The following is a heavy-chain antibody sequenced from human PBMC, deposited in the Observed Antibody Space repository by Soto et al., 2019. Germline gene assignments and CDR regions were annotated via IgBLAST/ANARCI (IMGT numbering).Heavy chain of an antibody. CDR2: ISSSGSTI. CDR3: ARSGDNYNVLDY. CDR1: GFTFSDYY. V-gene: IGHV3-11*04. D-gene: IGHD3-10*02. J-gene: IGHJ4*02. Sequence: GGSLRLSCAASGFTFSDYYMSWIRQAPGKGLEWVSYISSSGSTIYYADSVKDRFTISRDNAKNSLYLLMNSLRGEDTATYYCARSGDNYNVLDYWGQGTPVTVSS.